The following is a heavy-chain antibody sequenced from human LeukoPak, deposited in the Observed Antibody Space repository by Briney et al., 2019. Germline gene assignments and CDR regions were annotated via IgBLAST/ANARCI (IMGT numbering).Heavy chain of an antibody. J-gene: IGHJ4*02. D-gene: IGHD3-22*01. V-gene: IGHV3-74*01. CDR3: ATGNYYDSRGYYTFGY. CDR1: GFTFSRYW. Sequence: PGGSLRLSCAASGFTFSRYWMHWVRQVPGKGLVWVSLINGDGSTTSYADFVKGRFTISRDNAKNTLSLQVNSLRAEDTAVYYCATGNYYDSRGYYTFGYWGQGTLVTVFS. CDR2: INGDGSTT.